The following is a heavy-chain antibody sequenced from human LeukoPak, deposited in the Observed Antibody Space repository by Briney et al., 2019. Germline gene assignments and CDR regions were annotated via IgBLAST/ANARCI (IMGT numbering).Heavy chain of an antibody. CDR2: ISYNSADI. J-gene: IGHJ5*02. CDR1: GFTFRSYN. V-gene: IGHV3-48*01. CDR3: ASFNVINSFDP. Sequence: PGGSLRLSCAASGFTFRSYNMNWVRQAPGKGLDWLSYISYNSADIYYADSVKGRFTISRDNAKNSLYLQMNSLRAEDTAIYYCASFNVINSFDPWGQGTPVSVSS.